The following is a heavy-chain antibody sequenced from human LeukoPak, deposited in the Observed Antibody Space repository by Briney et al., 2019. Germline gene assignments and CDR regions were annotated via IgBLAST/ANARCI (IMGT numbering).Heavy chain of an antibody. V-gene: IGHV1-69*13. D-gene: IGHD2-2*01. CDR2: IIPIFGTA. Sequence: AASVKVSRKASGGTFSSYAISWVRQAPGQGLEWMGGIIPIFGTANYAQKFQGRVTITADESTSTAYMELSSLRSEDTAVYYCARGAYCSSTSCYYQAFDIWGQGTMVTVSS. CDR3: ARGAYCSSTSCYYQAFDI. J-gene: IGHJ3*02. CDR1: GGTFSSYA.